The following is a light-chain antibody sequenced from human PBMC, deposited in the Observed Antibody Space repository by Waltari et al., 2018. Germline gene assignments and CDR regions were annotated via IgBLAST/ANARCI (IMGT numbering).Light chain of an antibody. CDR2: WAS. CDR1: QSVFYRSDNKNY. Sequence: DIVMTQSPDSLAVSLGERATIDCKSSQSVFYRSDNKNYLAWYQHKPGQPPKLLFYWASTRESGVPDRFSASGSGTDFTLTINNLQAKDVAVYHCQQYYHSRTFGQGTKVEIK. CDR3: QQYYHSRT. J-gene: IGKJ1*01. V-gene: IGKV4-1*01.